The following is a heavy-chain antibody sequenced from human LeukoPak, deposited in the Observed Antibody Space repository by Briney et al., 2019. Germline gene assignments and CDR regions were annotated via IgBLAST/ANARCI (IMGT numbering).Heavy chain of an antibody. Sequence: SETLSLTCSVSGGSLNIHSICWGWIRQPPGLGLEWIATICSGPTTYYNPSLRSRVTLSADTSKNQLSLMLTSMTALDTAVYYCARLRGGVQLWENWGQGTRVTVSS. CDR2: ICSGPTT. V-gene: IGHV4-39*01. CDR1: GGSLNIHSIC. D-gene: IGHD5-18*01. CDR3: ARLRGGVQLWEN. J-gene: IGHJ4*02.